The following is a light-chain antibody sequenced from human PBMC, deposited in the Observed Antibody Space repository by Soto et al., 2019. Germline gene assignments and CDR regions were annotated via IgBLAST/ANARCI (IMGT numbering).Light chain of an antibody. CDR2: AAS. Sequence: AIQMTQSASSLSASVGDRVTITCRASQGIRDDLGWYQQKPGKAPKLLSYAASSFHSGVPSRFSGSGSGADSPLTIRRLPPEDFAVYYCQQYSNWPITFGQGTRLEI. V-gene: IGKV1-6*01. CDR3: QQYSNWPIT. J-gene: IGKJ5*01. CDR1: QGIRDD.